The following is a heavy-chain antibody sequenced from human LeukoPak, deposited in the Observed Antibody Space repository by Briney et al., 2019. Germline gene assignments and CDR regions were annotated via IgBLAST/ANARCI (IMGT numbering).Heavy chain of an antibody. CDR3: ARAGGAPYYYYMDV. D-gene: IGHD3-10*01. CDR1: GFTFSSYG. Sequence: GGTLRLSCAASGFTFSSYGMSWVRQAPGKGLEWVSAISGSGGSTYYADSVKGRFTISRDNSKNTLYLQMNSLRAEDTAVYYCARAGGAPYYYYMDVWGKGTTVTVSS. J-gene: IGHJ6*03. CDR2: ISGSGGST. V-gene: IGHV3-23*01.